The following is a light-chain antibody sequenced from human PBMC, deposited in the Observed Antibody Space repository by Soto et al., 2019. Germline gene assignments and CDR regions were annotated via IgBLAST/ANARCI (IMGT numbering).Light chain of an antibody. CDR1: QSISSY. V-gene: IGKV1-39*01. J-gene: IGKJ1*01. CDR2: AAS. CDR3: QQSYSIPLT. Sequence: NQMTQSPSSLSAFLGDRVNITCRASQSISSYLNWYQQKPGKAPKLLIYAASSLQSGVPSRFSGSGSGTDFSLAISSLQPEDFATYYCQQSYSIPLTFGQGTKVDIK.